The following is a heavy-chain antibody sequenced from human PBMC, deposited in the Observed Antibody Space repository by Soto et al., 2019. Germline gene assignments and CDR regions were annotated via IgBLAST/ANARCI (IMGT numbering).Heavy chain of an antibody. CDR2: IIPVFGTA. V-gene: IGHV1-69*13. D-gene: IGHD6-19*01. CDR3: ASSSGWYGQGMDV. J-gene: IGHJ6*02. Sequence: SVKVSFKASGGAFSSYAISWVRQAPGQGLEWMGGIIPVFGTANYAQKFQGRVTITADESTSTAYMELSSLRSEDTAVYYCASSSGWYGQGMDVWGQGTTVTVSS. CDR1: GGAFSSYA.